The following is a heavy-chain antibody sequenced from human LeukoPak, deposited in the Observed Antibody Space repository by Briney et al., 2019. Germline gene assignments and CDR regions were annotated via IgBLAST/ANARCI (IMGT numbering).Heavy chain of an antibody. D-gene: IGHD5-12*01. CDR2: ISSDSYTI. V-gene: IGHV3-11*01. CDR1: GFSFGHYY. J-gene: IGHJ4*02. CDR3: ARDRRSLHRAYDWGYLDI. Sequence: GGSLRLSCAASGFSFGHYYMTWIRQAPGKGLEWISNISSDSYTIYYADSVKGRFAISRDNAKRSLYLQMDRLRAEDTAVYYCARDRRSLHRAYDWGYLDIWGQGTMVAVSS.